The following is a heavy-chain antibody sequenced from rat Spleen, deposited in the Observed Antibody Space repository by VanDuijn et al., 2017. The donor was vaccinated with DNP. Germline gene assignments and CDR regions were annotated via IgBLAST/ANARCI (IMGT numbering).Heavy chain of an antibody. CDR2: MWSDGDT. CDR3: ARDSGWELPFDY. V-gene: IGHV2-32*01. D-gene: IGHD5-1*01. Sequence: QVQLKESGPGLVQPSQTLSLTCTVSGFSLTSYHVHWVRQPPGKGLEWMGVMWSDGDTSYNSALKSRLSISREHSKSQGVLKRNSLKNEDTATYDCARDSGWELPFDYWGQGVMVTVSS. J-gene: IGHJ2*01. CDR1: GFSLTSYH.